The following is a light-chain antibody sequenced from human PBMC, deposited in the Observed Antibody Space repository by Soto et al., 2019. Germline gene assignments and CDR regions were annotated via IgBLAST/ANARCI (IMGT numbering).Light chain of an antibody. Sequence: DIQRTQSPSSLPASVADRVTITCRASQSIRRSLNWYQQKPGKAPKLLIYEASSLHRGVPSRFRGSGSGTDFTLTISSLQPEDSATYFCQQANSFPITFGQGTRLEIK. CDR3: QQANSFPIT. CDR2: EAS. J-gene: IGKJ5*01. V-gene: IGKV1-39*01. CDR1: QSIRRS.